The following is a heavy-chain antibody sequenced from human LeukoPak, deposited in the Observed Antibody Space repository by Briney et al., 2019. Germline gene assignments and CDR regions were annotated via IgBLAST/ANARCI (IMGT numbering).Heavy chain of an antibody. D-gene: IGHD3-3*01. V-gene: IGHV4-39*07. CDR3: ARGGPYYDFWSGPPYYYYYYGMDV. Sequence: SETLSLTCTVSGGSISSSSYYWGWIRQPPGKGLEWIGSIYYSGSTYYNPSLKSRVTISVDTSKNQFSLKLSSVTAADTAVYYCARGGPYYDFWSGPPYYYYYYGMDVWGQGTTVTVSS. J-gene: IGHJ6*02. CDR2: IYYSGST. CDR1: GGSISSSSYY.